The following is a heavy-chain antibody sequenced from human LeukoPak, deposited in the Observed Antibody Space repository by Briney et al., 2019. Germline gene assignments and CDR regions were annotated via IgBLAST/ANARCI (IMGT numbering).Heavy chain of an antibody. Sequence: GGSLRLSCAASGFTFSSYGMHWVRQAPGKGLEWVAFIRYDGSNKYYADSVKGRFTISRDNSKNTLYLQMNSLRAEDTAVYYCAKGRYYGSGSYGDWFDPWGQGTLVTVSS. D-gene: IGHD3-10*01. V-gene: IGHV3-30*02. CDR2: IRYDGSNK. J-gene: IGHJ5*02. CDR1: GFTFSSYG. CDR3: AKGRYYGSGSYGDWFDP.